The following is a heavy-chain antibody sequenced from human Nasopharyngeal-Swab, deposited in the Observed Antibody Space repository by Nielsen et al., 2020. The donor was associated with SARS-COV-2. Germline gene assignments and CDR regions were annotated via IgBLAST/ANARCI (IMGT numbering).Heavy chain of an antibody. Sequence: VNVSCKASGGTFSSYAISWVRQAPGQGLEWMGGIIPIFGTANYAQKFQGRVTITADESTSTAYMELSSLRSEDTAVYYCARDSGGIVVVPAAPWHYMDVWGKGTTVTVSS. D-gene: IGHD2-2*01. CDR2: IIPIFGTA. CDR3: ARDSGGIVVVPAAPWHYMDV. J-gene: IGHJ6*03. V-gene: IGHV1-69*13. CDR1: GGTFSSYA.